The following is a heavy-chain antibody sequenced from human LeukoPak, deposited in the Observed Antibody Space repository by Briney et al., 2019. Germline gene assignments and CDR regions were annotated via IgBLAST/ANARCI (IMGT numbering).Heavy chain of an antibody. CDR1: GFIFRSRA. CDR3: AKVDCGGDCSHFDS. J-gene: IGHJ4*02. V-gene: IGHV3-33*06. CDR2: IWFDGSNR. Sequence: GRSLRLSCAASGFIFRSRAMHWVRQAPGKGLEWVAVIWFDGSNRYYADSVKGRFTISRDNSKNTVYLQMNSLRAGDTAVYYCAKVDCGGDCSHFDSWGQGTLVTVSP. D-gene: IGHD2-21*02.